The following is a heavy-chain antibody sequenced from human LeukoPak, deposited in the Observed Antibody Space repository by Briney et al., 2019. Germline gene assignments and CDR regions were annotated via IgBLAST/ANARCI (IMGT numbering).Heavy chain of an antibody. CDR2: ISWNAAFT. Sequence: GGSLRLSCAASGFTFDDYAMNWVRQVPGKVLEWVSNISWNAAFTNYADSLRGRFTISRDNAKNTLYLQMNSLRVDDTAFYFCVRRAVEGDYFDYWGQGTLVTVSS. D-gene: IGHD6-19*01. CDR1: GFTFDDYA. V-gene: IGHV3-20*04. CDR3: VRRAVEGDYFDY. J-gene: IGHJ4*02.